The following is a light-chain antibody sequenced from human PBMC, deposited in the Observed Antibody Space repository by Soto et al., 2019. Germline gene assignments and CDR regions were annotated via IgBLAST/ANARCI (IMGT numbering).Light chain of an antibody. CDR1: QSVNSN. CDR2: GAS. Sequence: ETVMTQSPATLSVSPGERATLSCRASQSVNSNSAWYQQKLGQAPRVLIYGASTRATGIPARFSGSGSGTEFTLTISSLQSEDFAVYYCQQYNNWPLLTFGGGTKVDIK. V-gene: IGKV3-15*01. J-gene: IGKJ4*01. CDR3: QQYNNWPLLT.